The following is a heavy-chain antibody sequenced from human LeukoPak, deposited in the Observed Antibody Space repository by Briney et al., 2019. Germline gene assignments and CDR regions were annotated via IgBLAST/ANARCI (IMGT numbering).Heavy chain of an antibody. D-gene: IGHD2-2*01. V-gene: IGHV1-69-2*01. CDR2: VDPEDGET. J-gene: IGHJ4*02. Sequence: ASVKVSCKASGGTFSSYAISWVRQAPGKGLEWMGRVDPEDGETIYAEKFQGRVTITADTSTDTAYMELSSLGSEDTAVYYCATKGHCSSTNCSSSFDYWGQGTLVTVSS. CDR3: ATKGHCSSTNCSSSFDY. CDR1: GGTFSSYA.